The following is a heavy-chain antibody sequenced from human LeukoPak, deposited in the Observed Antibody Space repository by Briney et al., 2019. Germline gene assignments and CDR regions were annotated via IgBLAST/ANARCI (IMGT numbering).Heavy chain of an antibody. CDR1: GFTFSSYA. D-gene: IGHD3-10*01. V-gene: IGHV3-23*01. CDR3: AKPLWFGDLLHAFDI. J-gene: IGHJ3*02. CDR2: ISGSGGST. Sequence: GGSLRLSCAASGFTFSSYAMSWVRQAPGKGLEWVSAISGSGGSTYYADSVKGRFTISRDNSKNTLYLQVNSLRAEDTAVYYCAKPLWFGDLLHAFDIWGQGTMVTVSS.